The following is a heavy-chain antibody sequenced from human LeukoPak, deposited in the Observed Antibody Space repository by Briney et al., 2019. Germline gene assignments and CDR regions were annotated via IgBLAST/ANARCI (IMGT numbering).Heavy chain of an antibody. V-gene: IGHV3-7*01. CDR3: ARDTVGVTDY. CDR2: IKPDGSEK. Sequence: HTGGSLRLSCAASGFTFSSYTMNWVRQAPGKGLEWVTNIKPDGSEKYYVDSVKGRFTISRDNAKNSLYLQMNSLRAEDTALYYCARDTVGVTDYWGQGTLVTVSS. J-gene: IGHJ4*02. CDR1: GFTFSSYT. D-gene: IGHD1-26*01.